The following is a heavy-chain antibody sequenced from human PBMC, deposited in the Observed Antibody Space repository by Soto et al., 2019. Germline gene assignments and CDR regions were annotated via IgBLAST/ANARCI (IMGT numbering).Heavy chain of an antibody. CDR1: GLTVSGKKY. CDR3: ATWHLREHAYDI. D-gene: IGHD5-12*01. Sequence: DVQLVESGGGLIQPGESLRLSCAAFGLTVSGKKYVAWVRQAPGKGLEWVSALYDVDGTYYADSLKGRFTTSTDSSKTTVYLQMNDLRPEDTALYFCATWHLREHAYDIWGQGTMVTVSS. V-gene: IGHV3-53*01. J-gene: IGHJ3*02. CDR2: LYDVDGT.